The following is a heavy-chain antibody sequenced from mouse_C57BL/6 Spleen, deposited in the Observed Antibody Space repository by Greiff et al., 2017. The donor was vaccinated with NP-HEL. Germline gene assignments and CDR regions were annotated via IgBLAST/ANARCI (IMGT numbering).Heavy chain of an antibody. J-gene: IGHJ4*01. CDR1: GFNIKNTY. D-gene: IGHD2-4*01. CDR2: IDPANGNT. Sequence: EVQLQQSVAELVRPGASVKLSCTASGFNIKNTYMHWVKQRPEQGLEWIGRIDPANGNTKYAPKFQGKAPITADPSSNTAYLQLSSLTSEDTAIYYCAREGDLHDYDRSYDMDYWGKGTTVTVST. CDR3: AREGDLHDYDRSYDMDY. V-gene: IGHV14-3*01.